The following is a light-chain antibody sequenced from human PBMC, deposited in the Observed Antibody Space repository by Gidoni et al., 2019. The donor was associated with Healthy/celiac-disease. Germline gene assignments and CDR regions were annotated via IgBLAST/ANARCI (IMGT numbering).Light chain of an antibody. V-gene: IGLV2-11*01. CDR2: DVS. CDR1: SSDVGGYNY. Sequence: QSALTQPRSVTGSPGQSVTISCTGTSSDVGGYNYVSWYQQHPGKAPKLMIYDVSKRPSGVPDRFSCSKSGNTASLTISGLQAEEDADYYCCSYAGSYIHVVFGGGTKLTVL. CDR3: CSYAGSYIHVV. J-gene: IGLJ2*01.